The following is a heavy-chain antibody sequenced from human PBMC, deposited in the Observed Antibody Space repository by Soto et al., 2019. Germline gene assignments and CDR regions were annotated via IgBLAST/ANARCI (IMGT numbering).Heavy chain of an antibody. CDR1: GFSLSTYG. J-gene: IGHJ4*02. D-gene: IGHD1-1*01. V-gene: IGHV3-23*01. Sequence: EVQLLESGGGLVQPRGSLRLSCTASGFSLSTYGVTWVRQAPGKGLEWVSGVSGGSGTTHYADSVKGRFTITTDNSENTAYLQMNSRRVEDTAVYYCAKWNGYGDHWGQGTLVTVS. CDR2: VSGGSGTT. CDR3: AKWNGYGDH.